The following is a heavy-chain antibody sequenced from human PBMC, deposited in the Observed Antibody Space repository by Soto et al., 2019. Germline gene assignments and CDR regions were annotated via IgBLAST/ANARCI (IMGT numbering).Heavy chain of an antibody. CDR1: GFTFSDYY. D-gene: IGHD3-10*01. Sequence: SGGSLRLSCAASGFTFSDYYMSWIRQAPGKGLEWVSYISSSGSTIYYADSVKGRFTISRDNAKNSLYLQMNSLRAEDTAVYYCARFSRSGVRGVIRYYYYYMDAGGKGTRVTVSS. J-gene: IGHJ6*03. CDR2: ISSSGSTI. CDR3: ARFSRSGVRGVIRYYYYYMDA. V-gene: IGHV3-11*01.